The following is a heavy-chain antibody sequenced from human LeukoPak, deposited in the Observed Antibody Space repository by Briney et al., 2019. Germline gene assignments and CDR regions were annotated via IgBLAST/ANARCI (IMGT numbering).Heavy chain of an antibody. D-gene: IGHD3-22*01. J-gene: IGHJ4*02. CDR2: ISHSGST. CDR1: DYPISRGNY. V-gene: IGHV4-38-2*01. Sequence: SETLSLTCAVSDYPISRGNYWGWIRQPPGEGLEWIASISHSGSTYSNPSLKSRVTISVDTSKNQFSLKLSSVTAADTAVYYCARGYYDGSGYYRNYFDYWGQGTLVTVSS. CDR3: ARGYYDGSGYYRNYFDY.